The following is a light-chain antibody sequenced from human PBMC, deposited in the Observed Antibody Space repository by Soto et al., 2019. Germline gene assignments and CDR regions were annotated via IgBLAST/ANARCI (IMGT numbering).Light chain of an antibody. J-gene: IGLJ1*01. CDR3: GSYSSTDTRFV. CDR1: RTDVGGHNY. Sequence: QSVLSQPSSVPASPGHSITISCTGTRTDVGGHNYVSWYQQHSGKAPKLLIYEVTNLPSGISDRFSGSKSVNTASLTISGLQAEDEYDYYSGSYSSTDTRFVFGTGTKVTGL. CDR2: EVT. V-gene: IGLV2-14*01.